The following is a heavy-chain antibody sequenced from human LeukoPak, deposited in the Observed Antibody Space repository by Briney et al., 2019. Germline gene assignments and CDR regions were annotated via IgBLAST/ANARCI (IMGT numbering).Heavy chain of an antibody. CDR1: GGTFSSYA. Sequence: SVKVSCKASGGTFSSYAISWVRQAPGQGLEWMGRIIPILGIANYAQKFQGRVTITADKSTSTAYMELSSLRSEDTAVYYCARDRDTMVRGVIITNYYYYGVDVWGQGTTVTVSS. J-gene: IGHJ6*02. D-gene: IGHD3-10*01. CDR3: ARDRDTMVRGVIITNYYYYGVDV. V-gene: IGHV1-69*04. CDR2: IIPILGIA.